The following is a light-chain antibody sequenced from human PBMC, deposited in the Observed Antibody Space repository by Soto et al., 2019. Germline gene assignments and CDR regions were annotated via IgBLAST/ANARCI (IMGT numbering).Light chain of an antibody. J-gene: IGLJ2*01. Sequence: QSVLTQPPSASESPGQSVTISCTGTSSDIGGYNYVSWYQQHPGKAPKLVIYEGSKRPSGVPARFSGSKSDNTASLTVSGLQAEDEANYFCTSYAGSNGLLFGGGTKLTVL. CDR1: SSDIGGYNY. CDR3: TSYAGSNGLL. V-gene: IGLV2-8*01. CDR2: EGS.